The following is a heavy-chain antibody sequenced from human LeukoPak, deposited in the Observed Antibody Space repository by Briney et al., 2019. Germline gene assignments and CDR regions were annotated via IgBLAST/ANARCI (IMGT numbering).Heavy chain of an antibody. V-gene: IGHV4-61*02. Sequence: SETLSLTCTVSGGSISSGSYYWSWIRQPAGKGLEWIGRIYTSGSTNYNPSLKSRVTISVDTSKNQFSLKLSSVTAADTAVYYCARGIAQIYGDYPYYYYMDVWGKGTTVTISS. D-gene: IGHD4-17*01. CDR3: ARGIAQIYGDYPYYYYMDV. CDR2: IYTSGST. J-gene: IGHJ6*03. CDR1: GGSISSGSYY.